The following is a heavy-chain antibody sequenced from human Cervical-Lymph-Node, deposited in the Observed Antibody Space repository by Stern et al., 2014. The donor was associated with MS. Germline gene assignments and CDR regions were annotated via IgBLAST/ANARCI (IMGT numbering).Heavy chain of an antibody. D-gene: IGHD3-16*01. CDR2: ISHDGTSA. Sequence: EVQLVESGGGLVQPGGSLRLSCAASGFSFGCCAMCWVRQAPGRGPALVSGISHDGTSAYYADNVKGRFTISRDSSQNTVYLQMKSLRVDDTAVYYCAKDIWDYAGMDVWGQGTTVTVSS. J-gene: IGHJ6*02. CDR1: GFSFGCCA. V-gene: IGHV3-23*04. CDR3: AKDIWDYAGMDV.